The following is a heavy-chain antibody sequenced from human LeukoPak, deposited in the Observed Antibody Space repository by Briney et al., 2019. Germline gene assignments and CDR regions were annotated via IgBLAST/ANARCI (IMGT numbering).Heavy chain of an antibody. D-gene: IGHD3-10*01. Sequence: PGGSLRLSCAASGFTFSNYNMNWVRQAPGKAMEWVSSITSSGTYIFYADSVKGRFTISRDNAKNSLYLQMDSLGPEDTAVYYCARVIREGSGFYYYYYMDVWGKGTTVTISS. CDR1: GFTFSNYN. CDR2: ITSSGTYI. CDR3: ARVIREGSGFYYYYYMDV. V-gene: IGHV3-21*01. J-gene: IGHJ6*03.